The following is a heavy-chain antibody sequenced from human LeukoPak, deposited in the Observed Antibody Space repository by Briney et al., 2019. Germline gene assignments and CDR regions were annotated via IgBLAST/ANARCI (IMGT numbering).Heavy chain of an antibody. CDR2: IYYSGST. CDR1: GGSISSSSYY. Sequence: SETLSLTCTVSGGSISSSSYYWGWIRQPPGKGLEWIGSIYYSGSTYYNPSLKSRVTISVDTSKNQFSLKLSSVTAADTAVYYCARTSPLRYFDWLLPQMYYFDYWGQGTLVTVSS. V-gene: IGHV4-39*01. CDR3: ARTSPLRYFDWLLPQMYYFDY. J-gene: IGHJ4*02. D-gene: IGHD3-9*01.